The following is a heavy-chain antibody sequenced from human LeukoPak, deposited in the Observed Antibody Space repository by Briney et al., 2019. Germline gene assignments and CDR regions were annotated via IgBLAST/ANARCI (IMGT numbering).Heavy chain of an antibody. CDR1: GGSISSSSYY. Sequence: SETLSLTCTVSGGSISSSSYYWGWIRQPPGKGLEWIGSIYYSGSTNYNPSLKSRVTISVDTSKNQFSLKLSSVTAADTAMYYCARVKDRGVIVFDYWGQGTLVTVSS. V-gene: IGHV4-39*07. D-gene: IGHD3-10*01. CDR3: ARVKDRGVIVFDY. CDR2: IYYSGST. J-gene: IGHJ4*02.